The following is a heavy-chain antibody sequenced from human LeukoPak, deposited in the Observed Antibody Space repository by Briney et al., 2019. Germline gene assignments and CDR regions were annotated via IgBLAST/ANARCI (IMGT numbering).Heavy chain of an antibody. Sequence: GGSLRLSCAASGFTFSSYGMHWVRQAPGKGLEWVAVIWYDGSNKYYADSVKGRFTISRDNSKNTLYLQMNSLRAEDTAVYYCARDETGTTTSYGMDVWGQGTTVTVSS. V-gene: IGHV3-33*01. CDR2: IWYDGSNK. D-gene: IGHD1-7*01. CDR3: ARDETGTTTSYGMDV. J-gene: IGHJ6*02. CDR1: GFTFSSYG.